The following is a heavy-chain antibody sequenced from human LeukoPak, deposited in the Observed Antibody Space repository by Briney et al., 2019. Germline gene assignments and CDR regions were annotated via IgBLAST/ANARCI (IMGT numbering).Heavy chain of an antibody. CDR3: ARRRLQPDYDY. V-gene: IGHV4-39*01. CDR1: GGFISSSSYY. CDR2: IYYSGST. D-gene: IGHD5-24*01. J-gene: IGHJ4*02. Sequence: SETLSLTCTVSGGFISSSSYYWGWIRQPPGKGLEWIGSIYYSGSTYHNPSLKSRVTISVDTSKNQFSLKLSSVTAADTAVYYCARRRLQPDYDYWGQGTLVTVSS.